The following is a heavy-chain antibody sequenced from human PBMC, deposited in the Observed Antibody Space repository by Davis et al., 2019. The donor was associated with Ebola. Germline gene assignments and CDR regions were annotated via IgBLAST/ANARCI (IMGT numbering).Heavy chain of an antibody. J-gene: IGHJ4*02. D-gene: IGHD2-15*01. CDR1: GGSISSYY. Sequence: MPGGSLRLSCTVSGGSISSYYWSWIRQPPGKGLEWIGEINHSGSTNYNPSLKSRVTISVDTSKNQFSLKLSSVTAADTAVYYCAREEGYCSGGSCYSGYFDYWGQGTLVTVSS. V-gene: IGHV4-34*01. CDR3: AREEGYCSGGSCYSGYFDY. CDR2: INHSGST.